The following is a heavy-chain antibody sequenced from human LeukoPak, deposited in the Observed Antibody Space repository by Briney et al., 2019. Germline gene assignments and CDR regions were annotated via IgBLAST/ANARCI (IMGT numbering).Heavy chain of an antibody. CDR1: GFTFDDYA. CDR2: ISWNSGSI. Sequence: GGSLRLSCAASGFTFDDYAMHWVRQAPGKGLEWVSGISWNSGSIGYADSVKGRFTISRDNAKNSLYLQMNGLRAEDTALYYCAKDIGYSGYDFTAFDIWGQGTMVTVSS. V-gene: IGHV3-9*01. D-gene: IGHD5-12*01. J-gene: IGHJ3*02. CDR3: AKDIGYSGYDFTAFDI.